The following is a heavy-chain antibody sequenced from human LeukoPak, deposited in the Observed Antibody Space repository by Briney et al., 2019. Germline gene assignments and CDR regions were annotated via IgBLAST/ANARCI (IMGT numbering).Heavy chain of an antibody. V-gene: IGHV3-48*01. CDR3: ARDHHRRLYDSQARDTFDI. CDR2: ISSSSSTI. Sequence: RGSLRLSCAASGFTFSSYSMNWVRQAPGKGLEWVSYISSSSSTIYYADSVKGRFSISRDNAKNSLYLQMNSLRAEDTAVYYCARDHHRRLYDSQARDTFDIWGQGTMVTVSS. J-gene: IGHJ3*02. D-gene: IGHD3-22*01. CDR1: GFTFSSYS.